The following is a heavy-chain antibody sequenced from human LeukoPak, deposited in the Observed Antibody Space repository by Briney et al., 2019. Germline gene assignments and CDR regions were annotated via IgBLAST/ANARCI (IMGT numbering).Heavy chain of an antibody. J-gene: IGHJ5*02. CDR3: ARAYCSSTSCYTEGWFDP. Sequence: SETLSLTCTVSGYSIISGYSWEWIRQPPGKGLEWIGSFHYSGSTYYNPSLMSRVTISGDTSKNQFSLRLSSVTAADTAVYYCARAYCSSTSCYTEGWFDPWGQGTLVTLPS. CDR1: GYSIISGYS. D-gene: IGHD2-2*02. V-gene: IGHV4-38-2*02. CDR2: FHYSGST.